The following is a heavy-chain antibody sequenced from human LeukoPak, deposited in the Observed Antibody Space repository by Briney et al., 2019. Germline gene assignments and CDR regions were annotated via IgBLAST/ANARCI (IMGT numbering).Heavy chain of an antibody. Sequence: SETLSLTCTVSGGSISSSSYYWGWIRQPPGKGLEWIGSIYYSGSTYYNPSLKSRVTISVDTSKNQFSLKLSSVTAADTAVYYCARHVSSSWYLKGAYYFDYWGQGTLVTASS. D-gene: IGHD6-13*01. CDR3: ARHVSSSWYLKGAYYFDY. CDR1: GGSISSSSYY. CDR2: IYYSGST. J-gene: IGHJ4*02. V-gene: IGHV4-39*01.